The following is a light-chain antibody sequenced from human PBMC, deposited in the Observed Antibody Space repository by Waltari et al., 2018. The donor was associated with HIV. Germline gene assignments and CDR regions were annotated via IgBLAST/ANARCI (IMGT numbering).Light chain of an antibody. Sequence: SYELTQPPAVSVSPGQTARITCSGDAFPNQYAYWYQQKSGQAPLLVIYKDSERPSGIPERISGSSSGTTVTLTITGVQAEDEADYYCQSADTSGDYVVFGGGTKLTV. J-gene: IGLJ2*01. V-gene: IGLV3-25*03. CDR3: QSADTSGDYVV. CDR1: AFPNQY. CDR2: KDS.